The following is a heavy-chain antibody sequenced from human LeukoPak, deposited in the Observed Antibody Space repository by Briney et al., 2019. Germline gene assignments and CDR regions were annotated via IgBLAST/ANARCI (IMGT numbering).Heavy chain of an antibody. J-gene: IGHJ3*02. CDR1: GFTFSNYG. Sequence: PGGSLRLSCVASGFTFSNYGMHWVRQAPGKGLEWVAFIRYHGTNKYYADSVKGRFTISRDNSKNTLYLQMNSLRAEDRAVYYCAKGGFSGYESENAFDIWGQGTMVTVSS. D-gene: IGHD5-12*01. CDR3: AKGGFSGYESENAFDI. CDR2: IRYHGTNK. V-gene: IGHV3-30*02.